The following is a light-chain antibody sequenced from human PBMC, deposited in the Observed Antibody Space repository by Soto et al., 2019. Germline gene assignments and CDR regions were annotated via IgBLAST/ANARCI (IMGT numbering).Light chain of an antibody. CDR1: NSDVGTYNL. J-gene: IGLJ1*01. V-gene: IGLV2-23*01. CDR3: CSYAGSRTYV. Sequence: QSALTQPASVSGSPGQSITISCTGTNSDVGTYNLVSWYQQRPGKAPTLMIFDDDHRPSGVSFRFSGSKSGNTASLTISGLQTEDEADYYCCSYAGSRTYVFGTGTKLTVL. CDR2: DDD.